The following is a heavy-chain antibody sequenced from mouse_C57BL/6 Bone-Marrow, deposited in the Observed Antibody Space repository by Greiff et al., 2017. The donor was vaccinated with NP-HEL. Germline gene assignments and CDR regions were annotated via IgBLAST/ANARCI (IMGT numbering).Heavy chain of an antibody. CDR2: IYPRSGNT. V-gene: IGHV1-81*01. D-gene: IGHD2-1*01. CDR3: ARPYGNYGWYFDV. Sequence: VQLQESGAELARPGASVKLSCKASGYTFTSYGISWVKQRTGQGLEWIGEIYPRSGNTYYNEKFKGKATLTADKSSSTAYMELRSLTSEDSAVYFCARPYGNYGWYFDVWGTGTTVTVSS. CDR1: GYTFTSYG. J-gene: IGHJ1*03.